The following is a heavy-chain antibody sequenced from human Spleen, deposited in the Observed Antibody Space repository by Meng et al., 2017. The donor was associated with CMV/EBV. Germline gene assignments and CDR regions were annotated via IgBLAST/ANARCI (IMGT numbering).Heavy chain of an antibody. CDR1: GYTFTSYY. V-gene: IGHV1-46*01. D-gene: IGHD3-3*01. Sequence: ASVKVSCKASGYTFTSYYMHWVRQAPGQGLEWMGIINPSGGSTSYAQKFQGRVTISADKSTSTAYMELTSLRSEDTAVYYCARGGLTIFGRPFQHWGQGTLVTVSS. CDR3: ARGGLTIFGRPFQH. J-gene: IGHJ1*01. CDR2: INPSGGST.